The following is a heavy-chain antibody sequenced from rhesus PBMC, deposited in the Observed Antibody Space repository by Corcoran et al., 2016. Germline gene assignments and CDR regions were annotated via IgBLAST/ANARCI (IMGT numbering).Heavy chain of an antibody. J-gene: IGHJ1*01. D-gene: IGHD1-7*02. CDR2: MSGRGVIT. CDR1: GGSVSTYY. CDR3: AREDGNWDDRYFEI. V-gene: IGHV4-173*01. Sequence: QLQLQESGPGLVKPSETLSLTCAGSGGSVSTYYWSWYRQPPREGVEWVGRMSGRGVITDYTPSLKSRVINSIDTANNQLSLQVTSVTAADTAVYYCAREDGNWDDRYFEIWGQGALVTVSS.